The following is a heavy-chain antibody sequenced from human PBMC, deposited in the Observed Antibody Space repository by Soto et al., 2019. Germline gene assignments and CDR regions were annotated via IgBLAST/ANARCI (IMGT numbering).Heavy chain of an antibody. D-gene: IGHD5-12*01. J-gene: IGHJ4*02. CDR3: AQSPRGEMATD. Sequence: QVQLVQSGGEVKKPGASVTVSCKASGYTFINYHITWVRQAPGQGLEWMAWINTYNGMTDYAQRFQGRVTMTRDTATTTASMDLRHLGSDDPAVYFCAQSPRGEMATDWGQGTLVTVSS. CDR2: INTYNGMT. CDR1: GYTFINYH. V-gene: IGHV1-18*01.